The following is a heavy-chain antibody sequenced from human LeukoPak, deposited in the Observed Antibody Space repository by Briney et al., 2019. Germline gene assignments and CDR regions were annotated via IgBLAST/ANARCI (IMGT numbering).Heavy chain of an antibody. V-gene: IGHV4-59*08. Sequence: SETLSLTCTVSGGSISNYYWSWIRQPPGKGLEWIGYIYYSGTTNYNPSLKSRVTMSIDTSKNQFSLKLRSVTAADTAVYYCARRAYSSGFYYFDFWGQGALVTVSS. CDR1: GGSISNYY. CDR2: IYYSGTT. J-gene: IGHJ4*02. CDR3: ARRAYSSGFYYFDF. D-gene: IGHD3-22*01.